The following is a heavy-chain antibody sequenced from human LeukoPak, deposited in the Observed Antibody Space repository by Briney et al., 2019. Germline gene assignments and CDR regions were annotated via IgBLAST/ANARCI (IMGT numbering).Heavy chain of an antibody. CDR1: GGSISTYY. CDR3: ARLSATVTTIFDY. V-gene: IGHV4-59*01. CDR2: IYYSGST. D-gene: IGHD4-17*01. J-gene: IGHJ4*02. Sequence: ETSETLSLTCTVSGGSISTYYWSWIRQTPGKGLEWIGYIYYSGSTNYNPSLKSRVTISVDTSKNQFSLKLSSVTAADTAVCYCARLSATVTTIFDYWGQGTLVTVSS.